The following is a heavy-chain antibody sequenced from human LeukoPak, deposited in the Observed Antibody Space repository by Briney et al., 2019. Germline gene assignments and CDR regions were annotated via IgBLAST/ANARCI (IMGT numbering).Heavy chain of an antibody. CDR2: IYYGGST. J-gene: IGHJ4*02. Sequence: SETLSLTCTVSGGSISSYYWSWIRQPPGKGLEWFGYIYYGGSTNYNPSLKSRVTISVDTSKNQFSLRLSSVTAADTAVYYCARLNSGWYKTFDYWGQGTLVTVSS. CDR3: ARLNSGWYKTFDY. CDR1: GGSISSYY. D-gene: IGHD6-19*01. V-gene: IGHV4-59*08.